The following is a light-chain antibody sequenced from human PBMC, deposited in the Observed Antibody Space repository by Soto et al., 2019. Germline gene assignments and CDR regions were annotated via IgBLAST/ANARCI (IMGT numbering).Light chain of an antibody. CDR3: AAWDDNLNGPL. CDR2: SDD. Sequence: QSVLTQPPSLPGTPGQRVPISCSGSNSNIGRYSVNWYQHFPGTAPKILIYSDDERPSGVPDRFSGSKSGTSASLAISGLQSEDEAEYYCAAWDDNLNGPLFGGGTQLTVL. CDR1: NSNIGRYS. V-gene: IGLV1-44*01. J-gene: IGLJ3*02.